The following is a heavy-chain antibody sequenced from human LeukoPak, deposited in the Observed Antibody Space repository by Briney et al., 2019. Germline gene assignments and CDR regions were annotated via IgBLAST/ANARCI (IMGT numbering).Heavy chain of an antibody. V-gene: IGHV3-30*18. CDR3: AKDYGSSGWDPLDY. D-gene: IGHD6-19*01. J-gene: IGHJ4*02. CDR2: ISYDGSNK. Sequence: GRSLRLSCAASGFTFSSYGMHWVRQAPGKGLEGVAVISYDGSNKYYADSAKGRFTISRDNSKNTLYLQMNSLRAEDTAVYYCAKDYGSSGWDPLDYWGQGTLVTVSS. CDR1: GFTFSSYG.